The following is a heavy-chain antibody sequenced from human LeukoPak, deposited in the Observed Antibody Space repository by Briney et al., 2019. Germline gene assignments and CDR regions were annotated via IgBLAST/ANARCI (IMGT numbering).Heavy chain of an antibody. J-gene: IGHJ4*02. V-gene: IGHV3-7*05. Sequence: GGSLRLSCAGSGFTFSRYWMSWVRQAPGKGLEWVASIKQDGSENYFVDSVKGRFSISRDNAKNSLYLEMNSLRAEDTAVYYCARDLDFDYWGQGTLVTVSS. CDR2: IKQDGSEN. CDR3: ARDLDFDY. CDR1: GFTFSRYW.